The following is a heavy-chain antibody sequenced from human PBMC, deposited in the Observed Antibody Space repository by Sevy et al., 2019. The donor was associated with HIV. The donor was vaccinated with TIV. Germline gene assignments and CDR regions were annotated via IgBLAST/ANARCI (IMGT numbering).Heavy chain of an antibody. D-gene: IGHD3-10*01. Sequence: GGSLRLSCAVSGFTFSRYWMHWVRQAPGKGLVWVSRINSDGSSTNYADSVKGRFTISRDNAKNTLYLQMNSLRAEDTAVYYCTSAPNYYGSGSYFDHWGQGTLVTVSS. J-gene: IGHJ4*02. V-gene: IGHV3-74*01. CDR1: GFTFSRYW. CDR3: TSAPNYYGSGSYFDH. CDR2: INSDGSST.